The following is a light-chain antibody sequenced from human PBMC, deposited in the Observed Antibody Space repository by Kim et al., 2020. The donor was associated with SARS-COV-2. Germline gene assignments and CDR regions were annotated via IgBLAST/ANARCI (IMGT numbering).Light chain of an antibody. CDR1: QSGTAY. CDR3: HQRSKWPRT. V-gene: IGKV3-11*01. J-gene: IGKJ2*01. CDR2: DAS. Sequence: SGSTGERATSACRASQSGTAYLDWSQQKPGQAPRHLIYDASNRTTGIPARCRGSGAGTDFTITISSQEPEDYAVYYCHQRSKWPRTCGQGTKLKI.